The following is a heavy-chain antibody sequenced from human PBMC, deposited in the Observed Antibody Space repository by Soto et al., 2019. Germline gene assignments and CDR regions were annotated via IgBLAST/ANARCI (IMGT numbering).Heavy chain of an antibody. CDR3: ARSPRSSPYFDY. V-gene: IGHV5-51*01. CDR2: IYPGDSDT. D-gene: IGHD6-13*01. CDR1: GYSFTSYW. Sequence: PGESLKISCKGSGYSFTSYWIGWVRQMPGKGLEWMGIIYPGDSDTRYSPSSQGQVTISADKFISTAYLQWNSLEASDTAFYFCARSPRSSPYFDYWGQGALVTVSS. J-gene: IGHJ4*02.